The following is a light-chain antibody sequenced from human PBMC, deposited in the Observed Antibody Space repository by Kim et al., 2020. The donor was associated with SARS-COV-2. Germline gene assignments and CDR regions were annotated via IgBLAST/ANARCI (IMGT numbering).Light chain of an antibody. Sequence: DIQMTQSPSSLSTSVGDRVTITCQASLDIRNYLNWYQQKPGKAPKLLIYDASNLEAGVPSRFSGSGAGSHFTFTISSLQPEDIATNYCQQYDNPPFTFGQGTKLEI. J-gene: IGKJ2*01. CDR2: DAS. CDR3: QQYDNPPFT. V-gene: IGKV1-33*01. CDR1: LDIRNY.